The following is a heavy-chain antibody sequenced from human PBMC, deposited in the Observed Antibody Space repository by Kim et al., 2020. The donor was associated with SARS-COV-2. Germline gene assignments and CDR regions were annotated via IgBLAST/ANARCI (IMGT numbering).Heavy chain of an antibody. CDR2: NT. D-gene: IGHD3-10*01. CDR3: AAGWGFGEYH. Sequence: NTNYAQKFQERVTITRAMSTSTAYMELSSLRSEDTAVYYCAAGWGFGEYHWGQGTLVTVSS. V-gene: IGHV1-58*01. J-gene: IGHJ5*02.